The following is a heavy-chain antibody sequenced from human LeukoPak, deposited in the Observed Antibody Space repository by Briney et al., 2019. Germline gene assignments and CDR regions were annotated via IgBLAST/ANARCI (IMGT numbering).Heavy chain of an antibody. D-gene: IGHD6-19*01. V-gene: IGHV4-34*01. CDR1: GGSFSGYY. J-gene: IGHJ4*02. Sequence: SETLSLTCAVYGGSFSGYYWSWIRQPPGKGLEWIGEINHSGSTNYNPSLKSRVTISVDTSKNQFSLKLSSVTAADTAVYYCARGQGGGWYDFDYWGQGTLVTVSS. CDR3: ARGQGGGWYDFDY. CDR2: INHSGST.